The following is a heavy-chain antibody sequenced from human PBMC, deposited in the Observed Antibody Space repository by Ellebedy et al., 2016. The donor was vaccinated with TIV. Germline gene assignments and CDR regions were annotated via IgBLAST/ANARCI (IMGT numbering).Heavy chain of an antibody. J-gene: IGHJ5*02. D-gene: IGHD3-10*01. CDR1: GFPFSNYW. V-gene: IGHV3-74*01. CDR3: VSDPLQTYVARGGWFDP. CDR2: INSDGSTT. Sequence: GESLKISCAASGFPFSNYWMHWVRQAPGKGLVWVSRINSDGSTTDYADSVKGRFTISRDNAKNTRYLQMNSLRAEDTSVYYCVSDPLQTYVARGGWFDPWGQGTLVTVSS.